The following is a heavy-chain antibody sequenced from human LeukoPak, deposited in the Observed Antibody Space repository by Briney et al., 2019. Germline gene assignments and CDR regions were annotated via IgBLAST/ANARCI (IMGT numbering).Heavy chain of an antibody. CDR1: GGTFSSCA. Sequence: SVKVSCKASGGTFSSCAISWVRQAPGQGLEWMGGIIPIFGSTNYAPKFQGRVTITADDSTSTAYMELSSLRSEDTAVYYCARDDIVVVVAAPPYYYYGMDVWGQGTTVTVSS. V-gene: IGHV1-69*13. J-gene: IGHJ6*02. CDR3: ARDDIVVVVAAPPYYYYGMDV. CDR2: IIPIFGST. D-gene: IGHD2-15*01.